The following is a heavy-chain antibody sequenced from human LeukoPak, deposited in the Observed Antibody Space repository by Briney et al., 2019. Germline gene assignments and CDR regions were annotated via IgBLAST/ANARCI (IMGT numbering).Heavy chain of an antibody. D-gene: IGHD3-10*01. CDR3: ARSDKGYYGSGSRTFDY. J-gene: IGHJ4*02. CDR1: GGSVSSGSYY. V-gene: IGHV4-61*01. Sequence: SETLSLTCTVSGGSVSSGSYYWSWIRQPPGKGLEWIEYIYYSGSTNYNPSLKSRVTISVDTSKNQFSLKLSSVTAADTAVYYCARSDKGYYGSGSRTFDYWGQGTLVTVSS. CDR2: IYYSGST.